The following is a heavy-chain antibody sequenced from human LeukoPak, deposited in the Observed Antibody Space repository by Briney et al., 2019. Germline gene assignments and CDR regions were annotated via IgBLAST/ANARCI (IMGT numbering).Heavy chain of an antibody. D-gene: IGHD6-13*01. CDR3: AXXXXXXSSSQLRPSDP. Sequence: GSSVKVSCKASGGTFSSYAISWERQAPGQGLEWMGRIIPILGIANYAQKFQGRVTITADKSTSTAYMELSSLRSEDTAVYYCAXXXXXXSSSQLRPSDPWGQGTLVTVSS. J-gene: IGHJ5*02. CDR2: IIPILGIA. CDR1: GGTFSSYA. V-gene: IGHV1-69*04.